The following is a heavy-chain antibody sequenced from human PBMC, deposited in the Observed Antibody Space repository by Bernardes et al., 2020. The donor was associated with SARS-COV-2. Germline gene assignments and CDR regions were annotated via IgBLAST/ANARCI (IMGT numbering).Heavy chain of an antibody. CDR3: VKGGWGIRFDY. CDR2: ITDTGDNT. CDR1: GFTFSTYA. V-gene: IGHV3-23*01. Sequence: GGSLRLSCAASGFTFSTYAMTWVRQTPGKGLEWVSVITDTGDNTYYADSVKGRFTISRDNSRNTLYLQMNSLRAEDTAMYFCVKGGWGIRFDYWGQGTLVTVSS. D-gene: IGHD7-27*01. J-gene: IGHJ4*02.